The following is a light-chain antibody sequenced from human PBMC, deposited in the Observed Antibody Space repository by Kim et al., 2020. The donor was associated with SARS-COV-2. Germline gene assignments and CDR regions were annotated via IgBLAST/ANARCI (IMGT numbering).Light chain of an antibody. Sequence: VSPGQTASIPCSGDKLGDKYACWYQQKPGQSPVLVIYQDSKRPSGIPERFSGSNSGNTATLTISGTQAMDEADYYCQAWDSSTHVFGGGTQLTVL. CDR3: QAWDSSTHV. V-gene: IGLV3-1*01. J-gene: IGLJ3*02. CDR2: QDS. CDR1: KLGDKY.